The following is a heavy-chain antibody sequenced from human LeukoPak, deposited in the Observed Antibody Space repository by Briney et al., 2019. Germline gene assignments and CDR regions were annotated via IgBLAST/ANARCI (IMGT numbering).Heavy chain of an antibody. CDR1: GFTFSNYA. CDR3: ARYSSSFDAFDI. V-gene: IGHV3-21*01. D-gene: IGHD6-6*01. J-gene: IGHJ3*02. CDR2: ISSSSSYI. Sequence: PGGSLRLSCAGSGFTFSNYAMAWVRQAPGKGLEWVSSISSSSSYIYYADSVKGRFTISRDNAKNSLYLQMNSLRAEDTAVYYCARYSSSFDAFDIWGQGTMVTVSS.